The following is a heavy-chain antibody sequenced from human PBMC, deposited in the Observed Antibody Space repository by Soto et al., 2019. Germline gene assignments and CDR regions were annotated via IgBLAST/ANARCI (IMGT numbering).Heavy chain of an antibody. CDR2: IKQDGSEK. D-gene: IGHD1-26*01. J-gene: IGHJ6*03. CDR3: ASDATYYYYSMDV. CDR1: GFTFSSYW. V-gene: IGHV3-7*01. Sequence: GGSLRLSCAASGFTFSSYWVSCVRQAPGKGLEWVANIKQDGSEKYYVDSVKGRFTISRDNAKNALYLQMNSLRAEDTAVYYCASDATYYYYSMDVWGKGTTVPVSS.